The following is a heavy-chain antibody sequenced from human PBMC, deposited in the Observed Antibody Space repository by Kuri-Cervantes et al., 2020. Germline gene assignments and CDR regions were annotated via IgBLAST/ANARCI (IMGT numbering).Heavy chain of an antibody. CDR2: INHSGST. D-gene: IGHD1-26*01. V-gene: IGHV4-34*01. J-gene: IGHJ6*03. CDR1: GGSFSGYY. Sequence: GSLRLSCAVYGGSFSGYYWSWIRQPPGKGLEWIGEINHSGSTTLKSRVTISVDTSKNQFSLKLSSVTAADTAVYYCAGGVYGGTLGYYYYYMDVWGKGTTVTVSS. CDR3: AGGVYGGTLGYYYYYMDV.